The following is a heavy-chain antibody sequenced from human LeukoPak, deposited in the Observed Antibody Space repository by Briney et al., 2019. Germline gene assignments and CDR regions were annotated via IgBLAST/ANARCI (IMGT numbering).Heavy chain of an antibody. CDR2: ISYDGSSK. CDR1: GFTFSSYG. Sequence: PGGSLRLSCAASGFTFSSYGMHWVRQAPGKGLEWVAVISYDGSSKYYADSVKGRFTISRDNSKNTLYLQMNSLRAEDTAVYYCAKAMIGNWFDPWGQGTLVTVSS. V-gene: IGHV3-30*18. CDR3: AKAMIGNWFDP. D-gene: IGHD3-22*01. J-gene: IGHJ5*02.